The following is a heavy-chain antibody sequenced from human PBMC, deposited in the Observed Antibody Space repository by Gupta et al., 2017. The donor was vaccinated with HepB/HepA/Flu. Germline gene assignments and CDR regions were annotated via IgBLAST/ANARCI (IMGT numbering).Heavy chain of an antibody. J-gene: IGHJ4*01. CDR3: AREGSSYHSSGYYSRGAFDY. CDR1: GGTFSSYA. Sequence: QVQLVQSGAEVKKPGSSVKVSCKASGGTFSSYASSGGRQAPGLRLECMGGIIPIFGTANYAQKSQGRITITADESTSTAYMELSSLRSADTAVYYCAREGSSYHSSGYYSRGAFDYWGHGTLVTVSS. D-gene: IGHD3-22*01. CDR2: IIPIFGTA. V-gene: IGHV1-69*01.